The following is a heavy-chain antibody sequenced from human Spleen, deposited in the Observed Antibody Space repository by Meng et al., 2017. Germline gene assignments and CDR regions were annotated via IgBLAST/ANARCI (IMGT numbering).Heavy chain of an antibody. CDR2: ISGSGGST. Sequence: GGSLRLSCAASGFAFSTYGMSWVRQAPGKGLEWVSAISGSGGSTYYADSVKGRLTISRDNSKNTLYLQMNSLRAEDTAVYYCANTDEWELLRVDYWGQGTLVTVSS. J-gene: IGHJ4*02. CDR1: GFAFSTYG. CDR3: ANTDEWELLRVDY. D-gene: IGHD1-26*01. V-gene: IGHV3-23*01.